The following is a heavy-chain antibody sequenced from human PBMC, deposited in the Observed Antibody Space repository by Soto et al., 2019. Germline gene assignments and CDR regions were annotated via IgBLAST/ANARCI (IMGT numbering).Heavy chain of an antibody. D-gene: IGHD6-13*01. CDR2: IIPIFGTA. CDR3: ARDRRYSSSWPPGLAY. J-gene: IGHJ4*02. CDR1: GGTFSSYA. V-gene: IGHV1-69*13. Sequence: SVKVSCKDSGGTFSSYAISWVRQAPGQGLEWMGGIIPIFGTANYAQKFQGRVTITADESTSTAYMELSSLRSEDTAVYYCARDRRYSSSWPPGLAYWGKGTLVTVSS.